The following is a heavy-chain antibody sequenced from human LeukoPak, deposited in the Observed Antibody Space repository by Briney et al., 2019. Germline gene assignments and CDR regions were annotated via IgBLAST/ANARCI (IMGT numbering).Heavy chain of an antibody. J-gene: IGHJ4*02. D-gene: IGHD2-21*01. CDR2: ISDSGNT. CDR1: GFTLSSYA. Sequence: GGPLRLSCAASGFTLSSYAMSWVRQAPGKGLEWVSAISDSGNTYHADSVKGRFTISRDSSKNTLFLQMNRLRPEDAAVYYCAKAPVTTCRGAYCYPFDYWGQGTLVTVSS. V-gene: IGHV3-23*01. CDR3: AKAPVTTCRGAYCYPFDY.